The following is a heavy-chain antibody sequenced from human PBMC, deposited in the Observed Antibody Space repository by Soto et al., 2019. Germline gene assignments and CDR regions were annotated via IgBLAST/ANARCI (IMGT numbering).Heavy chain of an antibody. Sequence: GGSLRLSCAASGFTFSNAWMNRVRQAPGKGLEWVGRIKSKTDGGTTDYAAPVKGRFTISRDDSKNTLYLQMNSLKTEDTAVYYCTTDWPANVVVITTDAFDIWGQGTMVTVSS. V-gene: IGHV3-15*07. J-gene: IGHJ3*02. D-gene: IGHD3-22*01. CDR3: TTDWPANVVVITTDAFDI. CDR1: GFTFSNAW. CDR2: IKSKTDGGTT.